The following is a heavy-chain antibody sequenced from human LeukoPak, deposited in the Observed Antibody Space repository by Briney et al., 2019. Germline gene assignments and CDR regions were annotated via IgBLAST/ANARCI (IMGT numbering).Heavy chain of an antibody. J-gene: IGHJ3*02. CDR3: TRVDRQWLMAFDI. CDR2: MNPNSGNT. V-gene: IGHV1-8*01. D-gene: IGHD6-19*01. CDR1: GYTFTSYD. Sequence: GASVKVSCKASGYTFTSYDINWVRQATGQGLEWMGWMNPNSGNTGYAQKFQGRVTMTRNTSISTAYMELSSLRSEDTAVYYCTRVDRQWLMAFDIWGQGTMVTVSS.